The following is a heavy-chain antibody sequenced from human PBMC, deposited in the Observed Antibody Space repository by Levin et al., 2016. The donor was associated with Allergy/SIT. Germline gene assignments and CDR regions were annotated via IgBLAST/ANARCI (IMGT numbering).Heavy chain of an antibody. CDR1: GFTVSSNY. D-gene: IGHD6-6*01. CDR3: ARAVAARFYYYGMDV. Sequence: GESLKISCAASGFTVSSNYMSWVRQAPGKGLEWVSVIYSGGSTYYADSVKGRFTISRDNSKNTLYLQMNSLRAEDTAVYYCARAVAARFYYYGMDVWGQGTTVTVSS. CDR2: IYSGGST. J-gene: IGHJ6*02. V-gene: IGHV3-66*01.